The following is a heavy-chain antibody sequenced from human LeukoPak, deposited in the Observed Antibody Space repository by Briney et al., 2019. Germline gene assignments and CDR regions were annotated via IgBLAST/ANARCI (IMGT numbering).Heavy chain of an antibody. J-gene: IGHJ4*02. Sequence: GGSLRLSCTGSGFTFSTYWMTWVREAPGKGLEWVANIKPDGGEKSYVDSVKGRFTISRDNAKNSLYLQMNSLRAEDTAVYYCARGYCSSTSCYAGIFDCWGQGTLVTVSS. CDR1: GFTFSTYW. CDR3: ARGYCSSTSCYAGIFDC. CDR2: IKPDGGEK. D-gene: IGHD2-2*01. V-gene: IGHV3-7*04.